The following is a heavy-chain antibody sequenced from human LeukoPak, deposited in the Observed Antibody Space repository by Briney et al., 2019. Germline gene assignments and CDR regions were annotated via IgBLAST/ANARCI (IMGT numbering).Heavy chain of an antibody. CDR2: ISGGGETT. Sequence: GGSLRLSCAASTLTFSLYGMNWVRQAPGKGLEWVSAISGGGETTTYTDSVKGRFTISRDNSKNTVYLQMNSLNAADKGVHYCAKARAGLYNYGPFAYCRQGTLVTVSS. V-gene: IGHV3-23*01. CDR3: AKARAGLYNYGPFAY. J-gene: IGHJ4*02. D-gene: IGHD5-18*01. CDR1: TLTFSLYG.